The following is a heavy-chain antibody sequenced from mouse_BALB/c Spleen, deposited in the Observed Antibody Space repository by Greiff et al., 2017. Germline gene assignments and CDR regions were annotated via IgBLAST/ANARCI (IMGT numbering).Heavy chain of an antibody. Sequence: EVKLMESGGGLVKPGGSLKLSCAASGFAFSSYDMSWVRQTPEKRLEWVAYISSGGGSTYYPDTVKGRFTISRDNAKNTLYLQMSSLKSEDTAMYYCATARATWFAYWGQGTLVTVSA. V-gene: IGHV5-12-1*01. D-gene: IGHD3-2*01. CDR1: GFAFSSYD. CDR3: ATARATWFAY. J-gene: IGHJ3*01. CDR2: ISSGGGST.